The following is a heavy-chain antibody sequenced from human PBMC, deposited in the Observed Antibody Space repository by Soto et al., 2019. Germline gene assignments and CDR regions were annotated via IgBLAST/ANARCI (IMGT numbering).Heavy chain of an antibody. D-gene: IGHD3-9*01. CDR2: IIPIFGTA. CDR3: ARPYYDILTGTYYYGMDV. Sequence: GGPVKGSFQGSGGTFSSYSFSWGRQAPGQGVEWMGGIIPIFGTANYAQKFQGRVTITADESTSTAYMELSSLRSEDTAVYYCARPYYDILTGTYYYGMDVWGQGTTVTVSS. V-gene: IGHV1-69*13. CDR1: GGTFSSYS. J-gene: IGHJ6*02.